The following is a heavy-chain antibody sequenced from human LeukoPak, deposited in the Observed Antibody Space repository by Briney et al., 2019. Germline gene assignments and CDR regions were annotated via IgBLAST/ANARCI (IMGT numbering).Heavy chain of an antibody. V-gene: IGHV1-2*04. J-gene: IGHJ3*02. CDR3: ARDGASGYCSSTSCYHDAFDN. CDR1: GYTFTGYY. Sequence: ASVKVSCKASGYTFTGYYMHWVRQAPGQGLEWMGWINPNSGGTNYAQKFQGWVTMTRDTSISTAYMELSRLRSDDTAVYYCARDGASGYCSSTSCYHDAFDNWGQGTMVTVSS. D-gene: IGHD2-2*03. CDR2: INPNSGGT.